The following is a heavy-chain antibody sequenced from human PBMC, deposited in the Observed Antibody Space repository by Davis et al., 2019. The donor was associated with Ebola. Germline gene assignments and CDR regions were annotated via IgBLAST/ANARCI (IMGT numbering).Heavy chain of an antibody. J-gene: IGHJ4*02. CDR2: IHPNSGDT. CDR1: GYSFTDYY. V-gene: IGHV1-2*02. D-gene: IGHD1-26*01. CDR3: ARLHRAEPHFDY. Sequence: ASVKVSCKASGYSFTDYYIHWVRQAPGQGLEWMGWIHPNSGDTGYPQKFQGRVTMTRDTSINTAYMEVTRLTSDDTAVYYCARLHRAEPHFDYWGQGTLVTVSS.